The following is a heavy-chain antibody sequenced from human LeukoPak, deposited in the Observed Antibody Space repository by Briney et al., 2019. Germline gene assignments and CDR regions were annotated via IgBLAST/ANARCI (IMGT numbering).Heavy chain of an antibody. V-gene: IGHV3-64*01. CDR2: ISSNGGST. J-gene: IGHJ4*02. Sequence: PGGTLRLSCAASGFTFSSYAMHWVRQAPGKGLEYVSAISSNGGSTYYANSVKGRFTISRDNSKNTLYLQMGSLRAEDMAVYYCARTYYYDSSGNYLDYWGQGTLVTVSS. CDR1: GFTFSSYA. D-gene: IGHD3-22*01. CDR3: ARTYYYDSSGNYLDY.